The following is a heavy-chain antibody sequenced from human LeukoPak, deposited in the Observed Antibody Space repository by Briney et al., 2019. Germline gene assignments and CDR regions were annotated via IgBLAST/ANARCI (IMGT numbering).Heavy chain of an antibody. D-gene: IGHD6-13*01. J-gene: IGHJ3*02. CDR3: ASPGSRSWTASDAFDI. V-gene: IGHV5-51*01. CDR1: GYSFTSYW. Sequence: GESLKISCKGSGYSFTSYWIGWVRQMPGKGLEWMGIIYPGDSDTRYSPSFQGQVTISADKSISTAYLQWSSLKASDTAMYYCASPGSRSWTASDAFDIWGQGTMVTVSS. CDR2: IYPGDSDT.